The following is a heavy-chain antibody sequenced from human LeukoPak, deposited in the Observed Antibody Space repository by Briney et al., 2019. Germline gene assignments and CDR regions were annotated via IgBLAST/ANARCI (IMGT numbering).Heavy chain of an antibody. V-gene: IGHV3-23*01. J-gene: IGHJ3*01. D-gene: IGHD4-17*01. CDR2: ITVNGGGI. Sequence: GGSLRLSCAASGFTVSSNYMTWVRQAPGKGLEWVSSITVNGGGISYADSVKGRFTISRDNSKNTLYLQMNSLRAEDTAVYYCAKDPNGDYVGAFDGWDQGTRVTVSS. CDR1: GFTVSSNY. CDR3: AKDPNGDYVGAFDG.